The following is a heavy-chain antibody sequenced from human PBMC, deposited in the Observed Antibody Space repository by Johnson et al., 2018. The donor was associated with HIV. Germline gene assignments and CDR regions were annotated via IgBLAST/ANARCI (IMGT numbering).Heavy chain of an antibody. D-gene: IGHD3-10*01. CDR3: AKAPYGSGIRPGAFDI. Sequence: QEKLVEYGGGVVQPGGSLRLSCVASGFTFSSYGMHWVRQAPGKGLEWVAFIRYDGSNKYYADSVKGRFTISRDNSKTTLYLQMNSLRAEDTAVYYCAKAPYGSGIRPGAFDIWGQGTMVTVSS. V-gene: IGHV3-30*02. J-gene: IGHJ3*02. CDR2: IRYDGSNK. CDR1: GFTFSSYG.